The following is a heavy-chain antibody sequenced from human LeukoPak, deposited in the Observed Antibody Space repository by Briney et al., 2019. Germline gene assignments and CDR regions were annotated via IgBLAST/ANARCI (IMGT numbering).Heavy chain of an antibody. D-gene: IGHD6-19*01. CDR1: GFSFSSYS. J-gene: IGHJ4*02. Sequence: GGSLRLSCAASGFSFSSYSMNWVRQAPGKGLEWVSSISSSSTFISYADSVKGRFTISRDNAKNSLYLQMNSLTAEDAAVYYCARDRSVAGTVDYWGQGTLVTVSS. CDR2: ISSSSTFI. CDR3: ARDRSVAGTVDY. V-gene: IGHV3-21*01.